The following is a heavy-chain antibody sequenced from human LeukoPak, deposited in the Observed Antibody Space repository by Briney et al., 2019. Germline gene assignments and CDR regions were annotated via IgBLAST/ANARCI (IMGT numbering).Heavy chain of an antibody. V-gene: IGHV4-34*01. Sequence: SETLSLTCAVYGGSFSSYYWGWIRQPPGKGLEWIGTIYYSGNTYYIPSLKSRVTISVDSSKNQVSLKLSSVTAADTAVYYCARGYCSGGSCYSYYYYNYMDVWGKGTTVTVSS. CDR2: IYYSGNT. CDR3: ARGYCSGGSCYSYYYYNYMDV. J-gene: IGHJ6*03. CDR1: GGSFSSYY. D-gene: IGHD2-15*01.